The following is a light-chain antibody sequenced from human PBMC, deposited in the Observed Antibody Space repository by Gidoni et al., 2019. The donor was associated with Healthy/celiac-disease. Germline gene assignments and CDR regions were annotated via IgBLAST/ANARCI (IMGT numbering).Light chain of an antibody. V-gene: IGKV3-11*01. J-gene: IGKJ2*01. CDR3: QQRRHWPGYT. Sequence: DIVLTQSPATLSLSPGERATLSCRASQSVSSYLAWYQQKPGQAPRLLIYDASNRATGIPARFSGSGSGTDFTLTISSLEAEDFAVYYCQQRRHWPGYTFGQXTKLEIK. CDR1: QSVSSY. CDR2: DAS.